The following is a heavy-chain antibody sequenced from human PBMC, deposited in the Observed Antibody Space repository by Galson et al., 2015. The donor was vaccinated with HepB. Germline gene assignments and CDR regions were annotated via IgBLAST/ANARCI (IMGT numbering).Heavy chain of an antibody. CDR3: AGYSITLAKYFDC. CDR2: ISYDGTSK. Sequence: SLRLSCAASGFAFSSSAMHWVRQAPGKGLEWVAVISYDGTSKYYADSVKGRFTISRDNSKNTLYLQMNSLRAEDTAVYYCAGYSITLAKYFDCWGQGTLVTVSS. D-gene: IGHD3-10*01. V-gene: IGHV3-30-3*01. CDR1: GFAFSSSA. J-gene: IGHJ4*02.